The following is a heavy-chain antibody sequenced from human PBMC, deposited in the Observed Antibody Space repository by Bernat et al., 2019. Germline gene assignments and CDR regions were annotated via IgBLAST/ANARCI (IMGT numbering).Heavy chain of an antibody. V-gene: IGHV3-11*05. CDR3: ARGVFYSDYCYGMDV. J-gene: IGHJ6*02. CDR1: GFTFSDYY. Sequence: QVQLVESGGGLVKPGESLRLACAASGFTFSDYYMGWIRQAPGKGLEWVSYISSTSSYTNYADSVRGRFTISRDNGKNPVYLQISSLTPEDTAVYYCARGVFYSDYCYGMDVWGQGTTVTGSS. D-gene: IGHD2-21*02. CDR2: ISSTSSYT.